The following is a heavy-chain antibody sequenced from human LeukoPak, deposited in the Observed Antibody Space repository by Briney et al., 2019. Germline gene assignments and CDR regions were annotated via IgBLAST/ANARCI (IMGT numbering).Heavy chain of an antibody. CDR3: ARVGLGYSSGWPADAFDI. J-gene: IGHJ3*02. CDR1: GFTVSSNY. Sequence: GGSLRLSCAASGFTVSSNYMSWVRQAPGKGLEWVSVIYSGGSTYYADSVKGRFTISRDNSKNTLYLQMNSLRAEDTAVYYCARVGLGYSSGWPADAFDIWGQGTMVTVSS. D-gene: IGHD6-19*01. CDR2: IYSGGST. V-gene: IGHV3-66*01.